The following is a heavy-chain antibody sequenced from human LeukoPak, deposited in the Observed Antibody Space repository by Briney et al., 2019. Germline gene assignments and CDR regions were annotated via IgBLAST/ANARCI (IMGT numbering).Heavy chain of an antibody. CDR3: AREKRGAVYLDY. CDR2: IWYDGSNK. J-gene: IGHJ4*02. V-gene: IGHV3-33*01. CDR1: GFTFNSYD. Sequence: GRSLRLSCAASGFTFNSYDMHWVRQAPGKGLEWVALIWYDGSNKYYADSVKGRFTISRDNSKNTLYLQMNSLRAEDTAVYYCAREKRGAVYLDYWGQGTLVTVPS.